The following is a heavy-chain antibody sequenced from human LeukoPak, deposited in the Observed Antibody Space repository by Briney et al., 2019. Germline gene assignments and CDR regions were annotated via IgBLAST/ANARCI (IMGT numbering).Heavy chain of an antibody. CDR3: ARLTIAGGFDI. Sequence: GGSLRLSCAASGFTFSSYAMSWVRQAPGKGLEWVSSISSSSSYIYYADSVKGRFTISRDNAKNSLYLQMNSLRAEDTAVYYCARLTIAGGFDIWGQGTMVTVSS. CDR2: ISSSSSYI. V-gene: IGHV3-21*01. CDR1: GFTFSSYA. D-gene: IGHD6-13*01. J-gene: IGHJ3*02.